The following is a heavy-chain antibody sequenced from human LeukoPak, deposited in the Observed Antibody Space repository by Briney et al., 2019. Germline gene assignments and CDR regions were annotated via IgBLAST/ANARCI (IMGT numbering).Heavy chain of an antibody. CDR3: ARSYFDY. CDR1: GASISSGSYY. Sequence: PSQTLSLTCTVSGASISSGSYYWSWIRQPAGKGLELIGRIYSSGSTNYNPSLKSRVTISVDTSKNQFSRKLSSVAAADTAVYYCARSYFDYWGQGTLVTVSS. V-gene: IGHV4-61*02. J-gene: IGHJ4*02. CDR2: IYSSGST.